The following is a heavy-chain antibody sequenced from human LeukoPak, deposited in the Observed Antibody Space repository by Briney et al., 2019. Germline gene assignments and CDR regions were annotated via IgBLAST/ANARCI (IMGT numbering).Heavy chain of an antibody. CDR2: IIPILGIA. CDR1: GGTFSSYA. V-gene: IGHV1-69*04. D-gene: IGHD4-11*01. Sequence: SGKVSCKASGGTFSSYAISWVRQAPGQGLEWMGRIIPILGIANYAQKFQGRVTITADKSTSTAYMEPSSMRSEDTAVSYCARGPLHRAEYFQNWGQGTLVTVSS. J-gene: IGHJ1*01. CDR3: ARGPLHRAEYFQN.